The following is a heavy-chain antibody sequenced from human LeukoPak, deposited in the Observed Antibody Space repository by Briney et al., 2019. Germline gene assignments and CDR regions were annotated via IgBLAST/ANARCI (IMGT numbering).Heavy chain of an antibody. CDR3: ARTTYYYDSSGSGCYYYMDV. Sequence: SVKVSCKASGGTFSSYAISWVRQAPGQGLEWMGGIIPIFGTANYAQKFQGRVTITTDESTSTAYMELSSLRSEDTAVYYCARTTYYYDSSGSGCYYYMDVWGKGTTVTVSS. J-gene: IGHJ6*03. D-gene: IGHD3-22*01. CDR1: GGTFSSYA. V-gene: IGHV1-69*05. CDR2: IIPIFGTA.